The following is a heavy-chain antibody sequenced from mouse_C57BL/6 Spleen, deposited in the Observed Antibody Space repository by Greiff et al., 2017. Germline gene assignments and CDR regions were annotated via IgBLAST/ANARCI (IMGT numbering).Heavy chain of an antibody. CDR1: GFTFTDYY. CDR3: ARPYDYDGYAMDY. Sequence: EVKLVESGGGLVQPGGSLSLSCAASGFTFTDYYMSWVRQPPGKALAWLGFIRNKANGYSTEYSASVKGRFTISRDNSQSILYLQMNALRAEDSATYYCARPYDYDGYAMDYWGQGTSVTVSS. CDR2: IRNKANGYST. V-gene: IGHV7-3*01. J-gene: IGHJ4*01. D-gene: IGHD2-4*01.